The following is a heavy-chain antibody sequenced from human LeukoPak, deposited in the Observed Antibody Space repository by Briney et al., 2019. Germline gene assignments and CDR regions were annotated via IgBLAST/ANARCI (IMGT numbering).Heavy chain of an antibody. CDR3: AKGAKGMSSSWYLFDY. Sequence: GGSLRLSCAASGFTFSSYGTHWVRQAPGKGLEWVAVISYDGSNKYYADSVKGRFTISRDNSKNTLYLQMNSLRAEDTAVYYCAKGAKGMSSSWYLFDYWGQGTLVTVSS. CDR2: ISYDGSNK. V-gene: IGHV3-30*18. CDR1: GFTFSSYG. D-gene: IGHD6-13*01. J-gene: IGHJ4*02.